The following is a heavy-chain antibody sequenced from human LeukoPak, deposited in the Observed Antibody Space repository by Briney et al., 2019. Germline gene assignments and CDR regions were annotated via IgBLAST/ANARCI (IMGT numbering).Heavy chain of an antibody. J-gene: IGHJ6*03. V-gene: IGHV4-4*09. CDR2: IYSSGNT. Sequence: SETLSLTCTVSGDSFSAYYWSWIRQPPGRGLEWIGYIYSSGNTNYNPSLKSRVTISVGTSKKQHSLKLTSVTAADTAVYYCAIHTNVDISSFMDVWGKGTTITVSS. D-gene: IGHD2-8*01. CDR3: AIHTNVDISSFMDV. CDR1: GDSFSAYY.